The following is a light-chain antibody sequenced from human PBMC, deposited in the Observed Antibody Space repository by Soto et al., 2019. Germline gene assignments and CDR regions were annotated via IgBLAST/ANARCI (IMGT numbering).Light chain of an antibody. CDR3: QQYHDWPL. CDR1: ESIGSK. CDR2: GAS. J-gene: IGKJ3*01. Sequence: EIVMTQSPAALSMSPGERATLFCRASESIGSKLAWYQQKPGQAPRLLIYGASTRATGIPARFSGSGSGTDFTLNINSLQYEAFAVYYCQQYHDWPLFGPGTKMDIK. V-gene: IGKV3D-15*01.